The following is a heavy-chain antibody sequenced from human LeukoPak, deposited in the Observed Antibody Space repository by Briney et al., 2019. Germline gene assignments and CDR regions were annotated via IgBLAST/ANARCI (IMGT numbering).Heavy chain of an antibody. Sequence: GGSLRLSCAASGFTFSSYGMHWVRQAPGKGLEWVAFIRYDGSNKYYADSVKGRFTISRDNSKNTLHLQMNSLRAEDTAVYYCAKDLRSGSYGYYFDYWGQGTLVTVSS. J-gene: IGHJ4*02. V-gene: IGHV3-30*02. CDR1: GFTFSSYG. D-gene: IGHD1-26*01. CDR2: IRYDGSNK. CDR3: AKDLRSGSYGYYFDY.